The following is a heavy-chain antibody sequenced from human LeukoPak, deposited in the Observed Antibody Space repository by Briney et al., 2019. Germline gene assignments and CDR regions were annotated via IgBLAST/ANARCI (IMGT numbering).Heavy chain of an antibody. CDR2: ISYDGSNK. CDR3: AKDGTVDIVATFSLDY. CDR1: GFTFSSYG. D-gene: IGHD5-12*01. Sequence: GGSLRLSCAASGFTFSSYGMHWVRQAPGKGLEWVAVISYDGSNKYYADSVKGRFTISRDNSKNTLYLQMNSLRAEDTAVYYCAKDGTVDIVATFSLDYWGQGTLVTVSS. J-gene: IGHJ4*02. V-gene: IGHV3-30*18.